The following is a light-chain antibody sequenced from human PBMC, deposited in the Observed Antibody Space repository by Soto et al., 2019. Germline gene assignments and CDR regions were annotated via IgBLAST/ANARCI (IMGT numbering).Light chain of an antibody. V-gene: IGLV3-9*01. CDR2: RDS. CDR1: NIGSKS. CDR3: QIWDSSGTYV. J-gene: IGLJ1*01. Sequence: SYELTPPRSVSVALGQPAKITCVGDNIGSKSVHWYQQKTGQGPVLVIYRDSTRPSGIPERFSGSNSENMASLTINRAQAGDECDYFCQIWDSSGTYVFGAGTK.